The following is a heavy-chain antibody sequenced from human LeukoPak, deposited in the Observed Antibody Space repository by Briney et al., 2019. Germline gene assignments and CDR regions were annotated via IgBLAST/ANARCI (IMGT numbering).Heavy chain of an antibody. J-gene: IGHJ4*02. CDR2: ISMNIQTT. V-gene: IGHV3-64D*06. CDR3: VREGLERRTNFDY. Sequence: GGSLRLSCSASGFTFTSHVMHWVRQAPGKGLQYVSGISMNIQTTYYAGSVKGRFTISRDSSKNTVYLQMNSLTAEDTAVYYCVREGLERRTNFDYWGQGTLVSVSS. CDR1: GFTFTSHV. D-gene: IGHD1-1*01.